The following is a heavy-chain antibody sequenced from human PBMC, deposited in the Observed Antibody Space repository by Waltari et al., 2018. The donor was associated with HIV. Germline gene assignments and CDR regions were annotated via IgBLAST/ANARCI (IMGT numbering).Heavy chain of an antibody. Sequence: QVQLVPSGAEVQTPGASVRGSCKASGYTFTDYDINWVRQATGQGLEWMGRMSHKTGKTGYGHRLHGRVAMTTNPGTNTACLDLSGLQPSETAFFLCAVSRPGGHFGDQWGQGTLVIVSS. CDR1: GYTFTDYD. CDR2: MSHKTGKT. V-gene: IGHV1-8*01. CDR3: AVSRPGGHFGDQ. J-gene: IGHJ4*02. D-gene: IGHD3-3*01.